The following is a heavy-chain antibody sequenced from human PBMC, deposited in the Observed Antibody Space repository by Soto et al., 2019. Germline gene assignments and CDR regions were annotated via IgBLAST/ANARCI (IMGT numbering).Heavy chain of an antibody. CDR3: ARDAYLGSGSYAY. CDR1: GFTFSTYG. J-gene: IGHJ4*02. CDR2: IRYDGSNE. V-gene: IGHV3-33*01. Sequence: QVQLVESGGGVVQPGRSLRLSCAASGFTFSTYGMHWVRQAPGKGLEWVAVIRYDGSNEHYADSVKGRFTISRDDSKNTLYLQMNSLRAEDTAVYYCARDAYLGSGSYAYWGQGTLVTVSS. D-gene: IGHD3-10*01.